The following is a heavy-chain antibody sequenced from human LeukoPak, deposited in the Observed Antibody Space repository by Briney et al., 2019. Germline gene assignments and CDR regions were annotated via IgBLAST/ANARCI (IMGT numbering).Heavy chain of an antibody. Sequence: PGGSLRLSCEASGFTLSNRWMTWVRQAPGKGLEWVATLKQGGSDKFYVDSVRGRFTISGDNAKNSLFLEMNSLRVEDTAAYYCARDPFDLWGQGTLVTVSS. CDR2: LKQGGSDK. V-gene: IGHV3-7*01. J-gene: IGHJ5*02. CDR1: GFTLSNRW. CDR3: ARDPFDL.